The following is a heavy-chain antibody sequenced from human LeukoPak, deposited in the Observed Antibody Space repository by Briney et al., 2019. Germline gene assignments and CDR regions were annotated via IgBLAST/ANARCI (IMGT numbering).Heavy chain of an antibody. J-gene: IGHJ4*02. Sequence: PSETLSLTCTVSGDSISSYYWSWIRQPPGKGLEWIGDIYYSGSTYYNPSLKSRGTISVDTSKNQFSLKLTSVTAADTAVYYCARSLVGAASSYWGQGILVTVSS. V-gene: IGHV4-59*06. CDR1: GDSISSYY. CDR2: IYYSGST. D-gene: IGHD1-26*01. CDR3: ARSLVGAASSY.